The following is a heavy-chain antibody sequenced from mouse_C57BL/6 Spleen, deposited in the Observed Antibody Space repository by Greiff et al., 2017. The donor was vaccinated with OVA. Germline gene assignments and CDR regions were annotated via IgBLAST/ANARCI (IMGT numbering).Heavy chain of an antibody. CDR1: GFSLTSYA. V-gene: IGHV2-9-1*01. CDR2: IWTGGGT. CDR3: AITGTGYYFDY. Sequence: VQLKESGPGLVAPSQSLSITCTVSGFSLTSYAISWVRQPPGKGLEWLGVIWTGGGTNSNSALKSRLSISKDNSKCQVFLKMNCLQTDDTSSYYCAITGTGYYFDYWGQGTTLTVSS. D-gene: IGHD4-1*01. J-gene: IGHJ2*01.